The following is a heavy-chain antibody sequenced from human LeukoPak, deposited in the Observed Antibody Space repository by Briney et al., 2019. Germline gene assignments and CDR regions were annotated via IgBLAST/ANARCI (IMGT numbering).Heavy chain of an antibody. D-gene: IGHD3-22*01. CDR2: IYTTGST. CDR1: GGSVSSGYYY. CDR3: ASGLLKVVVPYAFDI. J-gene: IGHJ3*02. V-gene: IGHV4-61*10. Sequence: NPSETLSLTCTVSGGSVSSGYYYWSWIRQPAGKGLEWIGRIYTTGSTDYNSSLKSRVTISVDTSKNQFSLKLSSVTAADTAVYYCASGLLKVVVPYAFDIWGQGTMVTVSS.